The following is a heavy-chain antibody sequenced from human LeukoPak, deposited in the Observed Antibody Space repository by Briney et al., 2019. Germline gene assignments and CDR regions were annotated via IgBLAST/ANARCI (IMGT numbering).Heavy chain of an antibody. J-gene: IGHJ4*02. CDR1: GFTFSSYA. V-gene: IGHV3-23*01. D-gene: IGHD5-12*01. CDR3: AKDLDIVATITGN. Sequence: VGSLRLSCAASGFTFSSYAMSWVRQAPGKGLEWVSGVSGSGGSTYYADSVKGRFTISRDNSKNTLYLQMSSLRAEDTAVYYCAKDLDIVATITGNWGQGTLVTVSS. CDR2: VSGSGGST.